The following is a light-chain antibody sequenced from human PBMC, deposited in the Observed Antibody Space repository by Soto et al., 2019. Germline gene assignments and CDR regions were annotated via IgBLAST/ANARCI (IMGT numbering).Light chain of an antibody. CDR3: AVWDVSLSAWV. CDR2: RNN. J-gene: IGLJ3*02. CDR1: SSNVGGNI. V-gene: IGLV1-44*01. Sequence: QAVVTQPPSASATPGQRVTISCSGSSSNVGGNIVSWYQQLPGTAPKLLIYRNNQRPSGLPDRFSGSKSGTSAFLAISGLQSEDEADYYCAVWDVSLSAWVFGGGTKLTVL.